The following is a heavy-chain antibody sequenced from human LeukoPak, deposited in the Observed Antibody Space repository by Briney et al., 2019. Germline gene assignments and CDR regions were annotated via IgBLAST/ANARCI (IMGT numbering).Heavy chain of an antibody. D-gene: IGHD4-11*01. CDR2: IFHSGSS. CDR1: DYSISSDYY. V-gene: IGHV4-38-2*02. CDR3: ARKIDTVTTSWFDP. J-gene: IGHJ5*02. Sequence: SETLSLTCTVSDYSISSDYYWGWIRQPPGKGLEWIGSIFHSGSSYYNPSLTSRVTISVDTSKNQFSLKLSSVTAADTAVYYCARKIDTVTTSWFDPWGQGTLVTVSS.